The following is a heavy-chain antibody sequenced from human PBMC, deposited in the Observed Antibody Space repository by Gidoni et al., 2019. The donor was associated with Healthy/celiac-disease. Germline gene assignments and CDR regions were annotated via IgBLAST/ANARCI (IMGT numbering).Heavy chain of an antibody. CDR3: ARHQRLTYYYDSSGYSYYYYGMDV. Sequence: PGKGLEWIGYIYYSGSTNYNPSLKSRVTISVDTSKNQFSLKLSSVTAADTAVYYCARHQRLTYYYDSSGYSYYYYGMDVWGQGTTVTVSS. V-gene: IGHV4-59*08. J-gene: IGHJ6*02. D-gene: IGHD3-22*01. CDR2: IYYSGST.